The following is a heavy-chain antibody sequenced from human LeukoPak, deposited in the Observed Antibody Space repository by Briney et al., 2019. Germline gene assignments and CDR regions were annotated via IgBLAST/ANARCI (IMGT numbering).Heavy chain of an antibody. CDR1: GFTFSRHG. J-gene: IGHJ4*01. D-gene: IGHD3-3*01. CDR3: ARDRAWNYFDY. Sequence: GGSLRHSCAPSGFTFSRHGMHWVRQAPGKGLEWVAIISNDGSRKYYAHSVEGRFTISRDNSKNTLYLQMDSLRAEDTAVYYCARDRAWNYFDYWGHGTLVTVSS. V-gene: IGHV3-30*03. CDR2: ISNDGSRK.